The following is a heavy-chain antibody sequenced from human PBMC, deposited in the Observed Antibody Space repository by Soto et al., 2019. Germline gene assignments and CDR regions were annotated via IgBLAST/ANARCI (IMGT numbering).Heavy chain of an antibody. CDR1: GYTFTSYA. J-gene: IGHJ4*02. D-gene: IGHD1-20*01. Sequence: QVQLVQSGAEEKKPGASVKVSCKASGYTFTSYAMHWVRQAPGQRLEWMGWINAGNGNTKYSQKFQGRVTMTRDTPPSTAYMGLSSLRSEDTAVYFRARGITLPTPLDYWGQGTLVTVPS. CDR2: INAGNGNT. V-gene: IGHV1-3*05. CDR3: ARGITLPTPLDY.